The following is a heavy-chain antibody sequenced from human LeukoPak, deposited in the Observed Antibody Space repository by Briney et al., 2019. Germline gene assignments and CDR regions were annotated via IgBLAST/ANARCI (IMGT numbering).Heavy chain of an antibody. CDR3: ARAAYCGGDCLDHFDY. CDR1: GGSISSDDYY. Sequence: SQTLSLTCTVSGGSISSDDYYWNWIRQPPGKGLERIGYIYYSGSTYYNPSLKSRITISVDTSKNQFSRKLSSVTAADTAVYYCARAAYCGGDCLDHFDYWGQGTLVTVPS. CDR2: IYYSGST. V-gene: IGHV4-30-4*08. D-gene: IGHD2-21*01. J-gene: IGHJ4*02.